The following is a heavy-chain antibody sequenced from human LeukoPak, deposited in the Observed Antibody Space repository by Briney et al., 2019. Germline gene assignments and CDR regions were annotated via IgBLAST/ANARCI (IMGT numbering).Heavy chain of an antibody. Sequence: PSETLSLTCTVSVGPIRRYYWSWIRHPPAKGLEGIGYIYYCWCTNYNPSLKSRVTISVDTSKNQFSLKLRSVTAADTAVYYCARLYYDFCYYYMDVWGKGTTVTVSS. CDR1: VGPIRRYY. V-gene: IGHV4-59*01. CDR2: IYYCWCT. CDR3: ARLYYDFCYYYMDV. D-gene: IGHD3-3*01. J-gene: IGHJ6*03.